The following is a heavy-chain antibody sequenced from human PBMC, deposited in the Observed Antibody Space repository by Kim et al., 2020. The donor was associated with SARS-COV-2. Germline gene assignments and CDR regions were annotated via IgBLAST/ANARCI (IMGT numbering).Heavy chain of an antibody. V-gene: IGHV3-33*06. J-gene: IGHJ5*02. CDR1: GFTFSSYA. CDR2: IWYDGSNK. D-gene: IGHD6-19*01. Sequence: GGSLRLSCAASGFTFSSYAMHWVRQAPGKGLEWVAVIWYDGSNKYYADSVKGRFTISRDNSKNTLYLQMNSLRAEDTAVYYCAKGVRGWELETSGWFDPWGQGTLVTVSS. CDR3: AKGVRGWELETSGWFDP.